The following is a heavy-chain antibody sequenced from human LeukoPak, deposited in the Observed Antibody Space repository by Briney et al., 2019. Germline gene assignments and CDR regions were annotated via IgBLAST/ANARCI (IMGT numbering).Heavy chain of an antibody. CDR1: GFTFSSYG. V-gene: IGHV3-30*18. D-gene: IGHD6-19*01. CDR2: ISYDGSNK. J-gene: IGHJ4*02. Sequence: TGGSLRLSCAASGFTFSSYGMHWVRQAPGKGLEWVAVISYDGSNKFYEDSVKGRFTISRDNSKNTLYLQMSSLRAEDTAVYYCAKESLIQQWPGRPLGFWGQGTLVTVSS. CDR3: AKESLIQQWPGRPLGF.